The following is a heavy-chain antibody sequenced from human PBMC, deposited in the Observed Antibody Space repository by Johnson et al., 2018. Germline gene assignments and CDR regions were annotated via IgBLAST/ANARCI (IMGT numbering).Heavy chain of an antibody. CDR3: ARGHWEAFDI. CDR2: IYNSGST. D-gene: IGHD1-26*01. V-gene: IGHV4-59*08. CDR1: GGSINPYY. Sequence: QVQLQESGPGLVKPSETLSLTCSVSGGSINPYYWSWIRQPPGKGLEWIGYIYNSGSTNYNPSLKSRVTISVDTSNNQFSLKLSSVTAADPAVYYCARGHWEAFDIWGQGTMVTVSS. J-gene: IGHJ3*02.